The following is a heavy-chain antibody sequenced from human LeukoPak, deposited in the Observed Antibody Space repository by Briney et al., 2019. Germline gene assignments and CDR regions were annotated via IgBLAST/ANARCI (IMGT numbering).Heavy chain of an antibody. CDR2: INSDGSST. D-gene: IGHD3-10*01. CDR3: ASEEAPIYGSGSYPNHVLEEN. Sequence: GGSLRLSCAASGFTFSSYWMHWVRQAPGKGLVWVSRINSDGSSTSYADSVKGRFTISRDNAKNTLYLQMNSLRAEDTAVYYCASEEAPIYGSGSYPNHVLEENWGQGTLVTVSS. CDR1: GFTFSSYW. J-gene: IGHJ4*02. V-gene: IGHV3-74*01.